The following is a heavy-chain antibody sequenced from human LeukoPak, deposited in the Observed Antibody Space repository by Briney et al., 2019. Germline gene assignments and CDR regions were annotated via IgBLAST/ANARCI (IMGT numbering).Heavy chain of an antibody. D-gene: IGHD6-6*01. CDR2: IYYSGST. CDR3: ARAPYSSSSARHIDY. Sequence: PSQTLSLTCTVSGDSISSDNYYWNWIRQPSGKGLEWIGYIYYSGSTYCNPSLKSRITISVDTSKNQFSLKLSSVTAADTAVYYCARAPYSSSSARHIDYWGQGTLITVSS. J-gene: IGHJ4*02. CDR1: GDSISSDNYY. V-gene: IGHV4-30-4*01.